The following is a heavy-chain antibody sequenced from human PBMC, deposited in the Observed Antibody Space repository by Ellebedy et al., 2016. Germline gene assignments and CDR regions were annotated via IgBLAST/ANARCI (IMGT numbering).Heavy chain of an antibody. V-gene: IGHV3-7*01. CDR2: INQDGSEK. Sequence: GESLKISCAASGFTFNTYWLQWVRQAPGKGLEWVANINQDGSEKHYVDSVKGRFTISRDNAKNSLFLQMNNLRSEDTAVYHCASAIDYWGQGTLVTVSS. CDR1: GFTFNTYW. CDR3: ASAIDY. J-gene: IGHJ4*02.